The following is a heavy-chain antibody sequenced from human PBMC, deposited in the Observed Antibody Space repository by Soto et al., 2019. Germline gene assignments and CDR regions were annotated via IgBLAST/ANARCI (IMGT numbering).Heavy chain of an antibody. V-gene: IGHV3-30*18. Sequence: GGSLRLSCAASGSTFSSYGMHWVRQAPGKGLEWVAVISYDGSNKYYADSVKGRFTISRDNSKNTLYLQMNSLRAEDTAVYYCAKPYYYDSSGPSPTDYWGQGTLVTVSS. D-gene: IGHD3-22*01. CDR1: GSTFSSYG. CDR2: ISYDGSNK. J-gene: IGHJ4*02. CDR3: AKPYYYDSSGPSPTDY.